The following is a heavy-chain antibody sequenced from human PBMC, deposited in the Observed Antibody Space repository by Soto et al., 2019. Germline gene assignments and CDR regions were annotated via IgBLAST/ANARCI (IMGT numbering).Heavy chain of an antibody. Sequence: QVQLVESGGGVVQPGRSLRLSCAASGFTFSSYGMHWVRQAPGKGLEWVAVISYDGSNKYYADSVKGRFTISRDNSKNTLYLQMNSLRAEDTAVYYCAKVNGQWLFRKRTYYFDYWGQGTLVTVSS. D-gene: IGHD6-19*01. V-gene: IGHV3-30*18. CDR1: GFTFSSYG. CDR3: AKVNGQWLFRKRTYYFDY. CDR2: ISYDGSNK. J-gene: IGHJ4*02.